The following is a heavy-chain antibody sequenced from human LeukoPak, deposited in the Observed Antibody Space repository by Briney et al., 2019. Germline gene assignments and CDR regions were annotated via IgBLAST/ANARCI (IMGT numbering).Heavy chain of an antibody. Sequence: SETLSLTCSVSGGSISSYYWSWIRQPPGKGLEWIAYLHDNGDTNYNPSLKSRVTISADMSKIQFSLKLSSVTAADTAVYYCARGAGGNSDYWGQGTLVTVSS. CDR2: LHDNGDT. CDR3: ARGAGGNSDY. V-gene: IGHV4-59*12. J-gene: IGHJ4*02. CDR1: GGSISSYY. D-gene: IGHD2-21*02.